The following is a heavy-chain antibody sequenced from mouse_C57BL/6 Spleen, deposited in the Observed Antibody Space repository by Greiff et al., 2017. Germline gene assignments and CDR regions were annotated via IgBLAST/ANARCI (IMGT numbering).Heavy chain of an antibody. Sequence: LVESGAELARPGASVKLSCKASGYTFTSYGISWVKQRTGQGLEWIGEIYPRSGNTYYNEKFKGKATLTADKSSSTAYMELRSLTSEDSAVYFCARRTGNHDYWGQGTTLTVSS. CDR1: GYTFTSYG. CDR3: ARRTGNHDY. V-gene: IGHV1-81*01. J-gene: IGHJ2*01. CDR2: IYPRSGNT. D-gene: IGHD4-1*01.